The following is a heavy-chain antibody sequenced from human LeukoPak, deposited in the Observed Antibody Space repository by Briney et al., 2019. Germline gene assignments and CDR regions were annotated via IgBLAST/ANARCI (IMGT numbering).Heavy chain of an antibody. CDR2: IDRDGSRI. CDR3: VRGNDYGGPHY. Sequence: AGGSLRLSCAVSGFTFGSYWMHWVRHAPGKGLVWVSRIDRDGSRINYADSVKGRFTISRDNGKNTLFLQMNSLRAEDAAVYYCVRGNDYGGPHYWGQGTLVTVSS. J-gene: IGHJ4*02. D-gene: IGHD4-23*01. V-gene: IGHV3-74*01. CDR1: GFTFGSYW.